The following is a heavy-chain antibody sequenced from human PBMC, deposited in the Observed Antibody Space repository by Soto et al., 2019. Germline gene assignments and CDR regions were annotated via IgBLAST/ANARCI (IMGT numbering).Heavy chain of an antibody. CDR2: IYYTGST. Sequence: SETLSLTCTVSGGSISSGGYYWSWIRQHPGKGLEWIGYIYYTGSTYYNPSLKSRVTISVDTSKNQFSLRLSSVTAADTAVYYCARDSGSDSKYFDYWGQGTLVTVSS. D-gene: IGHD5-12*01. V-gene: IGHV4-31*03. CDR3: ARDSGSDSKYFDY. J-gene: IGHJ4*02. CDR1: GGSISSGGYY.